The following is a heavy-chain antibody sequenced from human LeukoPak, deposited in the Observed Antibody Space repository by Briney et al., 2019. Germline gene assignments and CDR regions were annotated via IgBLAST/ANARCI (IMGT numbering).Heavy chain of an antibody. CDR2: ISSSSSYI. J-gene: IGHJ4*02. D-gene: IGHD2-2*01. CDR1: GFIFSSYS. V-gene: IGHV3-21*01. CDR3: ARAPDIVVVPALFDY. Sequence: GGSLRLSCAASGFIFSSYSMNWVRQAPGKGLEWVSSISSSSSYIYYADSVKGRFTISRDNAKNSLYLQMNSLRAEDTAVYYCARAPDIVVVPALFDYWGQGTLVTVSS.